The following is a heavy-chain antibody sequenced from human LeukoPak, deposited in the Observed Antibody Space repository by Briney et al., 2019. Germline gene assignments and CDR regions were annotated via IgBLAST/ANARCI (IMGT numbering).Heavy chain of an antibody. V-gene: IGHV1-46*04. CDR3: AREAPENGITGTTGDY. CDR1: GYTFTRYY. J-gene: IGHJ4*02. CDR2: INPSGGST. D-gene: IGHD1-7*01. Sequence: ASVKVSCKASGYTFTRYYMHWVRQAPGQGLEWMGIINPSGGSTSYAQKLQGRVTMTRDMSTSTVYMELSSLRSEDTAVYYCAREAPENGITGTTGDYWGQGTLVTVSS.